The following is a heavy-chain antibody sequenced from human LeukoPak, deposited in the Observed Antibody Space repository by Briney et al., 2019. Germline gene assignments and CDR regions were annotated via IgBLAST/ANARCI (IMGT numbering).Heavy chain of an antibody. CDR2: ISSSSSYI. CDR1: GFTFSSYS. Sequence: GGSLRLSCAASGFTFSSYSMNWVRQAPGKGLEWVSSISSSSSYIYYADSVKGRFTISRDNAKNSLYLQMNSLRAEDTAVYYCARDSSKLIAAAGNSFDYWGQGTLVPVSS. CDR3: ARDSSKLIAAAGNSFDY. J-gene: IGHJ4*02. D-gene: IGHD6-13*01. V-gene: IGHV3-21*01.